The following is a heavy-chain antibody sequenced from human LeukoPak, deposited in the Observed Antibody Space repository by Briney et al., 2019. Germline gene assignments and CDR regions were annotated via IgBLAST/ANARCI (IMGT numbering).Heavy chain of an antibody. D-gene: IGHD6-13*01. CDR2: IYTSGTT. CDR3: ARDRAIAADGTRYYYMDV. J-gene: IGHJ6*03. V-gene: IGHV4-4*07. CDR1: GGSTSSYY. Sequence: PSETLSLTCTVSGGSTSSYYWSWIRQPAGKGLEWIGPIYTSGTTNYNPSLKSRVTMSVDTSKNQFSLKLSSVTAADTAVYYCARDRAIAADGTRYYYMDVWGKGTTVTVSS.